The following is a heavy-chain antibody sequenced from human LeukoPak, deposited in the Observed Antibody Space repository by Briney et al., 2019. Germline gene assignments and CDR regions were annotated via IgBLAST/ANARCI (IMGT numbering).Heavy chain of an antibody. CDR2: ISATGGST. D-gene: IGHD2-2*01. CDR3: AKGDSNAITYNWFDP. V-gene: IGHV3-23*01. J-gene: IGHJ5*02. CDR1: GFTFSSYA. Sequence: GGSLRLSCAVSGFTFSSYAMSWVRQAPGKGLGWVSAISATGGSTYYADSVKGRFTVSRDNSRDRLYLQMNSLRAEDTAVYYCAKGDSNAITYNWFDPWGQGTLVTVSS.